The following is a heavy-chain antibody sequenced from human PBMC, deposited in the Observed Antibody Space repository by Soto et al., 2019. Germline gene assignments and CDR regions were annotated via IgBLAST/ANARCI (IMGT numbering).Heavy chain of an antibody. CDR3: ASSLYSTYYYMDV. Sequence: SETLSLTCAVYGGSFSGYYWSWIRQPPGKGLEWIGEINHSGSTNYNPSLKSRVTISVDTSKNQFSLKLSSVTAADTAVYYCASSLYSTYYYMDVWGKGTTVTVSS. V-gene: IGHV4-34*01. CDR1: GGSFSGYY. D-gene: IGHD6-13*01. CDR2: INHSGST. J-gene: IGHJ6*03.